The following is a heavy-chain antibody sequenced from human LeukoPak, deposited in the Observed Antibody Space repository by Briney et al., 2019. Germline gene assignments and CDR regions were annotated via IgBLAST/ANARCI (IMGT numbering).Heavy chain of an antibody. D-gene: IGHD3-22*01. CDR2: XXGSGGST. Sequence: PGGSLRLSCAASXXXFSSXXMSWVRQAXXXXXXXXXAXXGSGGSTYYADSVKGRFTISRDNSKNTLYLQMNSLRAEDTAVYYCAKDYYDSSGIGDAFDIWGQGTMVTVSS. CDR3: AKDYYDSSGIGDAFDI. CDR1: XXXFSSXX. V-gene: IGHV3-23*01. J-gene: IGHJ3*02.